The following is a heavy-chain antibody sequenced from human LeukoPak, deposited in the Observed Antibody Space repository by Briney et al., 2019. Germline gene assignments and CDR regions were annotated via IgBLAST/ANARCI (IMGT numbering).Heavy chain of an antibody. CDR2: INPNSGGT. CDR3: ARESAIDFDY. Sequence: ASVKVSCKASGYTFTGYYMHWVRQAPGQGLEWMGWINPNSGGTNYAQKFQGRVTMTRDTSISTAYMELSGLRSVDTAVYYCARESAIDFDYWGQGTLVTVSS. CDR1: GYTFTGYY. D-gene: IGHD2-21*01. V-gene: IGHV1-2*02. J-gene: IGHJ4*02.